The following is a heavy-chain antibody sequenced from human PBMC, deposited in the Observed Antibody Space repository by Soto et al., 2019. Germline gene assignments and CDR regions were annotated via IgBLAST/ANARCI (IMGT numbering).Heavy chain of an antibody. CDR1: GYTFNTYD. J-gene: IGHJ2*01. CDR2: MNPKSGNT. V-gene: IGHV1-8*01. CDR3: VRGRLGQAKVPPTWYFDV. Sequence: QVQLVQSGAEVKKPGASLKVSCRASGYTFNTYDTNWVRQAPGQGLEWMGWMNPKSGNTGSAQKFKGRVTMTRNTSISTAYLELSSLRSDDTAVYYCVRGRLGQAKVPPTWYFDVWGRGTLVTVFS. D-gene: IGHD1-1*01.